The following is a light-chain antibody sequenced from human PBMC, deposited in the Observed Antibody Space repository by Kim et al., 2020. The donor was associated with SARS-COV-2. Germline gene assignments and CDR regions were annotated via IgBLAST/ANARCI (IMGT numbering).Light chain of an antibody. CDR2: GAS. CDR1: QSVSSN. J-gene: IGKJ1*01. V-gene: IGKV3-15*01. CDR3: QQYNNWPPWT. Sequence: EIVMTQSPATLSVSPGERATLSCRASQSVSSNLAWYQQKPGQAPRLLIYGASTRATSIPASFSGSGSGTEFTITISSLQSEDFAVYYCQQYNNWPPWTFGQGTKVDIK.